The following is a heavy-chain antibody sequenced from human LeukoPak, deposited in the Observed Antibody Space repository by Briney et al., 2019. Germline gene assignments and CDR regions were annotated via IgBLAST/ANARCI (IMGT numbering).Heavy chain of an antibody. J-gene: IGHJ4*02. CDR2: INHSGNT. CDR1: GGSFSGYY. D-gene: IGHD2-21*01. Sequence: SETLSLTCAVYGGSFSGYYWSWIRQPPGKGLEWLGEINHSGNTNYNPSLKSRVTISLDTSKNQFYLKLTSVSAADTAVYYCARGNCGGDCYFAPFDYWSQGTLVTVSS. V-gene: IGHV4-34*01. CDR3: ARGNCGGDCYFAPFDY.